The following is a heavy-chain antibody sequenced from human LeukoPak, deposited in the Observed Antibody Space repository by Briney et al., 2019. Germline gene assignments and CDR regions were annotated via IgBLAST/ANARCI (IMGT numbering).Heavy chain of an antibody. Sequence: PGGSLRLSCAASGFTITTNYMNWVRQAPGKGLEWVSVIYGDDETNYADSVKGRFTISRDNSKNTLYLQMNSLRAEDTAVYYCAKSWWRTYYDILTGHPALLNWGQGTLVTVSS. CDR1: GFTITTNY. D-gene: IGHD3-9*01. CDR3: AKSWWRTYYDILTGHPALLN. J-gene: IGHJ4*02. V-gene: IGHV3-66*02. CDR2: IYGDDET.